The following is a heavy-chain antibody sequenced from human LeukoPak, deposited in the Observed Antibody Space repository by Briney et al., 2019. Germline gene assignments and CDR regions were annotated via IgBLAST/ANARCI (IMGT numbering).Heavy chain of an antibody. CDR2: INSDGSST. Sequence: GESLRLSCAASGFTFSNYWIHWVRQAPGKGLVWVSRINSDGSSTSYADSVKGRFTISRDNGKNTLYLQMNSLRAEDTAVYYCARDAYGSGPYEIWGQGTLVTVSS. V-gene: IGHV3-74*01. CDR3: ARDAYGSGPYEI. J-gene: IGHJ4*02. CDR1: GFTFSNYW. D-gene: IGHD3-10*01.